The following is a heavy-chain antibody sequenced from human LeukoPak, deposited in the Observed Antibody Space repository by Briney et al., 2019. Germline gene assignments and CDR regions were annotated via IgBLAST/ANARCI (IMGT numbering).Heavy chain of an antibody. CDR2: ISASGGST. V-gene: IGHV3-23*01. CDR3: TKFSLRGTYSFDH. D-gene: IGHD1-26*01. CDR1: GFTFNSNG. J-gene: IGHJ4*02. Sequence: GGSLRLSCAASGFTFNSNGMSWVRQSPGKGLEWVSVISASGGSTYYADSVKGRFTISRDNSKNTLYLQINSLRVEDTAIYYCTKFSLRGTYSFDHWGQGALVIVSS.